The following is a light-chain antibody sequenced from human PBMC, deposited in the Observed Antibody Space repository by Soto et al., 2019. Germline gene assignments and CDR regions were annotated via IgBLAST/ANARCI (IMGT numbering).Light chain of an antibody. Sequence: EIVMTQSPATLSVSPGERATLSCMASQRVSSNLAWYQQKPGQAPRLLIYGASTRATGIPARFSGSGSGTEFTLTISSLQSEDFAVYYCQQYNNWPRTFGQGNKLEIK. CDR1: QRVSSN. V-gene: IGKV3-15*01. CDR2: GAS. J-gene: IGKJ2*01. CDR3: QQYNNWPRT.